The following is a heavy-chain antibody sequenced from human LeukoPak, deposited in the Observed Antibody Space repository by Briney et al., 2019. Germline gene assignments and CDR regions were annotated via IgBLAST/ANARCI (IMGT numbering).Heavy chain of an antibody. CDR2: VNHSGST. D-gene: IGHD3-10*01. CDR3: ARARAYYYGSGSYYILPLYGMDV. J-gene: IGHJ6*02. V-gene: IGHV4-34*01. CDR1: GGSFSGYY. Sequence: PSETLSLTCAVYGGSFSGYYWSWIRQPPGKGLEWIGEVNHSGSTNYNPSLKSRVTISVDTSKNQFSLKLSSVTAADTAVYYCARARAYYYGSGSYYILPLYGMDVWGQGTTVTVSS.